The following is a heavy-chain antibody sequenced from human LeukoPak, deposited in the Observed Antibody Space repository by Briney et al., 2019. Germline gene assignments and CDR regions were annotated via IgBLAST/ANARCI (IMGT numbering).Heavy chain of an antibody. CDR2: MRPTDAYT. CDR1: GGTFSIYA. CDR3: VREGAVALKHFDL. J-gene: IGHJ4*02. V-gene: IGHV1-8*02. Sequence: GASVKVSCKASGGTFSIYAISWVRQAPGQGLEWMGYMRPTDAYTGYAPKFQGRVTVTRDTSTNTLYMELSSLGSDDTAVYYCVREGAVALKHFDLWGQGTLLTVSS. D-gene: IGHD6-19*01.